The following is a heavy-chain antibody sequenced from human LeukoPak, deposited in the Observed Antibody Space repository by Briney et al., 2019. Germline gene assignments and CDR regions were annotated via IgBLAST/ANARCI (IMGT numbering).Heavy chain of an antibody. D-gene: IGHD6-13*01. CDR1: GGTFSSYA. CDR2: IIPIFGTA. CDR3: ARAIAAAGVFDY. J-gene: IGHJ4*02. Sequence: GPSVKVSCKASGGTFSSYAISWVRQAPGQGLEWMGGIIPIFGTANYAQKFQGRVTITADESTSTAYMELSSLRSEDTAVYYCARAIAAAGVFDYWGQGTLVTVSS. V-gene: IGHV1-69*13.